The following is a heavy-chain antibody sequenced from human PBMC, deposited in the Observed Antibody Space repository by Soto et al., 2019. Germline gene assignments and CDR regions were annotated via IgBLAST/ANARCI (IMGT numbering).Heavy chain of an antibody. CDR1: GFTFNAYS. Sequence: EVRLVESGGSLVKPGGSLRLSCAASGFTFNAYSMIWVRQAPGKGLEWVASISSTSTYIDYADSVKGRFTISRDNVKNSLFLQMSSLRAEDTAVYYCVREGSLYVDSVSKCVDYWGQGTLATVSS. CDR2: ISSTSTYI. CDR3: VREGSLYVDSVSKCVDY. V-gene: IGHV3-21*06. J-gene: IGHJ4*02. D-gene: IGHD4-17*01.